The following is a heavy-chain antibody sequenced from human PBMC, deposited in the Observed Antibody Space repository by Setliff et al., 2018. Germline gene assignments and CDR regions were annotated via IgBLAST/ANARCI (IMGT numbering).Heavy chain of an antibody. V-gene: IGHV4-30-4*08. Sequence: KPSETLSLTCTVSGGSISSGDHYWSWIRQPPGKGLGWIGYIYSSGSTYYNPSLKSRVSISVDTSKNQFSLKLSSVTAADTAVYYCARESRYYYDNLGTLDYWGQGTLVTVSS. CDR1: GGSISSGDHY. CDR3: ARESRYYYDNLGTLDY. D-gene: IGHD3-22*01. CDR2: IYSSGST. J-gene: IGHJ4*02.